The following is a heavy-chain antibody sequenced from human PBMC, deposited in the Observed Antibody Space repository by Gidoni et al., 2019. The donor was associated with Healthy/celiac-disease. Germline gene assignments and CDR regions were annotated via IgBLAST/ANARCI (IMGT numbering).Heavy chain of an antibody. CDR2: INWNGGST. V-gene: IGHV3-20*04. CDR3: ARDWIAAAGTAFDI. CDR1: GFPFSDYG. D-gene: IGHD6-13*01. Sequence: EVQLVESGGGVVRPGGSLRLSCAASGFPFSDYGRSWVRQAPGKGLEWGSGINWNGGSTGYADSVKGRFTISRDNAKNSLYLQMNSLRAEDTALYYWARDWIAAAGTAFDIWGQGTMVTVSS. J-gene: IGHJ3*02.